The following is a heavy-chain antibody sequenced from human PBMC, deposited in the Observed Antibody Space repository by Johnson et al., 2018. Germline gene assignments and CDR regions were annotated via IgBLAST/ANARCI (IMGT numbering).Heavy chain of an antibody. CDR1: GFTFSSYG. V-gene: IGHV3-33*01. CDR3: ARDAAQDIVVVPAAIRYYYGMDV. J-gene: IGHJ6*02. D-gene: IGHD2-2*02. CDR2: IWYDGSNK. Sequence: VQLVETGGGVVQPGRSLRLSCAASGFTFSSYGMHWVRQAPGKGLEWVAVIWYDGSNKYYADSVKGRFTISRDNSKNTLYLQMNSLRAEDTAVYYCARDAAQDIVVVPAAIRYYYGMDVGGQWTTVTVSS.